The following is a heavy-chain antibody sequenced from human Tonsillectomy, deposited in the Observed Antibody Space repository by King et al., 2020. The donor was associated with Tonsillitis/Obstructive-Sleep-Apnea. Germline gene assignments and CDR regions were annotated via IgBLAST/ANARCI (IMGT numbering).Heavy chain of an antibody. CDR1: GYSFTSDR. V-gene: IGHV5-51*01. J-gene: IGHJ4*02. Sequence: QLVQSGAEVKKPWESFKISCKGYGYSFTSDRNGWGCQRPGKVLEWIGIICPGDSDTSYSPPFQGLVTISAVNSTSTVYLQWSSLKASDTAMYYCARYYDFWSGSTHYFDYWGQGTLVTVSS. D-gene: IGHD3-3*01. CDR3: ARYYDFWSGSTHYFDY. CDR2: ICPGDSDT.